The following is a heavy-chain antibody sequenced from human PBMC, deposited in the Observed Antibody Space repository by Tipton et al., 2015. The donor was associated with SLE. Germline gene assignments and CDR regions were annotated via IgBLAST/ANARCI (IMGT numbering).Heavy chain of an antibody. CDR1: GGSFSGYY. Sequence: TLSLTCAVYGGSFSGYYWSWIRQPPGKGLEWIGEINHSGSTNYNPSLKSRVTISVDTSKNQFSLKLSSVTAADTAVYYCARGAGAAFFDYWGQGTLVTVSS. V-gene: IGHV4-34*01. CDR3: ARGAGAAFFDY. J-gene: IGHJ4*02. CDR2: INHSGST. D-gene: IGHD6-19*01.